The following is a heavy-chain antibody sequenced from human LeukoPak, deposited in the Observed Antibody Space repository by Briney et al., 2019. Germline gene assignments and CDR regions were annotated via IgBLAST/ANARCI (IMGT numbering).Heavy chain of an antibody. J-gene: IGHJ6*04. V-gene: IGHV4-34*01. CDR1: GGSFSDYY. Sequence: SETLSLTCAVYGGSFSDYYWNWIRQPPGKGLEWIGEINHSGTTNYNPSLKSRVTVSVDTSKNQFSLRLSAVTAADTAVYHCARGLRLPSRSSPAVPHVWGDGTTVTVSA. CDR2: INHSGTT. D-gene: IGHD2-2*01. CDR3: ARGLRLPSRSSPAVPHV.